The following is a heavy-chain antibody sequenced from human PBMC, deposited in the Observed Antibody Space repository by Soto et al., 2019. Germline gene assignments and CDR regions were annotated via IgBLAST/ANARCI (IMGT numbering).Heavy chain of an antibody. J-gene: IGHJ3*02. Sequence: QGQLVQSGAEVKKPGSSVKVSCKASGGTFSSYAISWVRQAPGQGLEWMGGIIPIFGTANYAQKFQGRVTITADESTSTAYMELSSLRSEDTAVYYFARATGLDVVVVAATGRYAFDIWGQGTMVTVSS. CDR1: GGTFSSYA. CDR2: IIPIFGTA. CDR3: ARATGLDVVVVAATGRYAFDI. V-gene: IGHV1-69*01. D-gene: IGHD2-15*01.